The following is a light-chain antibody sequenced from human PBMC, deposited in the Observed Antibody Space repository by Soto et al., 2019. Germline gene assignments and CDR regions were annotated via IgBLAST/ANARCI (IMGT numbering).Light chain of an antibody. CDR1: QSVNNN. CDR2: GAS. CDR3: QEYNTWPWT. J-gene: IGKJ1*01. Sequence: ETLMTQSPATLSVSRGEVATGSFMASQSVNNNLAWYQQKLGQAPRVLIYGASTRATGIPARFTGSGSGTEFILTITSLQSEDSAVYYCQEYNTWPWTFGQGTKVDIK. V-gene: IGKV3-15*01.